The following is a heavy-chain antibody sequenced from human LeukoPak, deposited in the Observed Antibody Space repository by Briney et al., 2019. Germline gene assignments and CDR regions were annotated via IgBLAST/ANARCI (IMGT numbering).Heavy chain of an antibody. CDR1: GFTFDDYA. D-gene: IGHD1-26*01. CDR2: ISWNSGSI. CDR3: AKDNYWELTTIRFDY. Sequence: GRSLRLSCAASGFTFDDYAMHWVRQAPGKGLEWVSGISWNSGSIGYADSVKGRFTISRDNAKNSLYLQMNSLRAEDTALYYCAKDNYWELTTIRFDYWGQGTLVTVSS. V-gene: IGHV3-9*01. J-gene: IGHJ4*02.